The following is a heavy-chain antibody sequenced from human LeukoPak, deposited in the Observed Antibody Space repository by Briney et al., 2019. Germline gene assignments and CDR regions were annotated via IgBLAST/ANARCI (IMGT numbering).Heavy chain of an antibody. Sequence: GASVKVSCKASGYTFTSYYMHWVRQAPGQGLEWMGIINPSGGSTSYAQMFQGRVTMTRDMSTSTVYMDLSTLRSEDTAVYYCAGVSGYDPSHDAFDIWGQGTMVTVSS. D-gene: IGHD5-12*01. CDR2: INPSGGST. V-gene: IGHV1-46*01. J-gene: IGHJ3*02. CDR3: AGVSGYDPSHDAFDI. CDR1: GYTFTSYY.